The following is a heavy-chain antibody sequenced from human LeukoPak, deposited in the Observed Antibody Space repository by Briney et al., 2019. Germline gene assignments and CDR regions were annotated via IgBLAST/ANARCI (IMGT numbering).Heavy chain of an antibody. CDR2: INSDGSST. CDR1: GFTFSSYW. V-gene: IGHV3-74*01. Sequence: GGSLRLSCAASGFTFSSYWMHWVRQAPGKGLVWVSRINSDGSSTSYADSVKGRFTISRDNAKNSLYLQMNSLRAEDTAVYYCARDRGYHAFDIRGQGTMVTVSS. CDR3: ARDRGYHAFDI. D-gene: IGHD3-10*01. J-gene: IGHJ3*02.